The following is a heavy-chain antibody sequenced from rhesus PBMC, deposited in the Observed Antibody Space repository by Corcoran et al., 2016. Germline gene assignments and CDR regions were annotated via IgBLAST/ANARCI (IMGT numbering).Heavy chain of an antibody. J-gene: IGHJ6*01. CDR1: GGSISSNY. CDR3: ARGLGVTGLGLDS. D-gene: IGHD1-1*01. V-gene: IGHV4-160*01. CDR2: IYSSSGNN. Sequence: QLQLQESGPGLVKPSETLSVTCAVSGGSISSNYWSWIRQPPGKGLEWIGGIYSSSGNNYNNPSRKGRVTISKDTSKNQFALKLSSVTAADTAVYYCARGLGVTGLGLDSWGQGVVVTVSS.